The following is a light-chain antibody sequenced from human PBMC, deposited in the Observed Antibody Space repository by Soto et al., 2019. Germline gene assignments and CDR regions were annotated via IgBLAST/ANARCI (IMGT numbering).Light chain of an antibody. J-gene: IGLJ1*01. CDR2: DIG. CDR1: SSDVGGYNS. CDR3: SSYTSSSTNV. Sequence: QSALTQPASLSGSPGQSITISCSGTSSDVGGYNSVSWYQHHPGKAPKIILYDIGDRPSGVSYRFSGSKSCNTASLTISGLQAVDEADYYCSSYTSSSTNVFGTGTKVT. V-gene: IGLV2-14*03.